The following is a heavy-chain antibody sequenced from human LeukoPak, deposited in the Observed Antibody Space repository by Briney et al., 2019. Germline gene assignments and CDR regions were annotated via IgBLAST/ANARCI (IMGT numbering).Heavy chain of an antibody. J-gene: IGHJ4*02. V-gene: IGHV3-21*01. CDR1: GFTFSSYS. D-gene: IGHD3-10*01. Sequence: GGSLRLSCAASGFTFSSYSMNWVRQAPGKGLEWVSSISSSSSYIYYADSVKGRFTISRDSAKNSLYLQMNSLRAEDTAVYYCARGARLPWFGELLHFDYWGQGTLVTVSS. CDR2: ISSSSSYI. CDR3: ARGARLPWFGELLHFDY.